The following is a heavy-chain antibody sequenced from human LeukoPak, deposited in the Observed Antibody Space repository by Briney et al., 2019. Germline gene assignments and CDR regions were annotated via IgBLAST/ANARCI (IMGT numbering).Heavy chain of an antibody. CDR3: AKGNHDFWSGYFDY. D-gene: IGHD3-3*01. CDR2: ISWNSGSI. V-gene: IGHV3-9*01. J-gene: IGHJ4*02. Sequence: PGGSLRLSCAASGFTFDDYAMHWVRQAPGKGLEWVSGISWNSGSIGYAGSVKGRFTISRDNAKNSLYLQMNSLRAEDTALYYCAKGNHDFWSGYFDYWGQGTLVTVSS. CDR1: GFTFDDYA.